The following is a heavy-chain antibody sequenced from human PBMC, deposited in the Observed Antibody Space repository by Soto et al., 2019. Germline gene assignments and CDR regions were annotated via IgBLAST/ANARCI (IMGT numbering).Heavy chain of an antibody. CDR3: ARVHYYDSSGSP. CDR1: GFTVSSNY. J-gene: IGHJ5*02. CDR2: IYSGGST. Sequence: EVQLVESGGGLIQPGGSLRLSCAASGFTVSSNYMSWVRQAPGKGLEWVSVIYSGGSTYYADSVKGRLTISRDNSKNTLYLQMNSLRAEDTAVYYCARVHYYDSSGSPWGQGTLVTVSS. V-gene: IGHV3-53*01. D-gene: IGHD3-22*01.